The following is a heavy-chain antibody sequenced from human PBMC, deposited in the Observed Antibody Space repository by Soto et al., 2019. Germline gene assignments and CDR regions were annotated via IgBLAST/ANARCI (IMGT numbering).Heavy chain of an antibody. V-gene: IGHV3-23*01. CDR1: GFTFSSYA. Sequence: EVQLLESGGGLVQPGGSLRLSCAASGFTFSSYAMSWVRQAPRKGLEWVSAISGSGGSTYYADSVKGRFTISRDNSKNTLYLQMNSLRAEDTAVYYCAKDTEGYCSGGSCFYVAYWGQGTLVTVSS. D-gene: IGHD2-15*01. J-gene: IGHJ4*02. CDR3: AKDTEGYCSGGSCFYVAY. CDR2: ISGSGGST.